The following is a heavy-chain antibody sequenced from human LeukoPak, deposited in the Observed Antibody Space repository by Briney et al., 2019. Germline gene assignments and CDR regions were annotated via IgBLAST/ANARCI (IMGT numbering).Heavy chain of an antibody. CDR3: AREGDFWSGFLNDY. D-gene: IGHD3-3*01. CDR1: GYSISSGYY. CDR2: IYHSGST. J-gene: IGHJ4*02. Sequence: PSGALSLTLTGSGYSISSGYYWGWIRQPPGKGLEWIGSIYHSGSTYYNPSLKSRVTISVDTSKNQFSLKLSSVTAADTAVYYCAREGDFWSGFLNDYWGQGTLVTVSS. V-gene: IGHV4-38-2*02.